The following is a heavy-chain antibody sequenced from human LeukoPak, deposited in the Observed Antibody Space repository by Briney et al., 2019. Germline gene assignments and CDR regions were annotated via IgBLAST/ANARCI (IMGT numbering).Heavy chain of an antibody. D-gene: IGHD3-3*01. Sequence: SETLSLTCAVSGGSVSSSNYYWGWIRQPPGKGLEWIGSISYSGSTYYNPSLKSRVTISIDTSKNHFSLKLNSVTAADTAVYYCARHVPDFWSGHYLPQPNWFDPWGQGTLVTVSS. CDR3: ARHVPDFWSGHYLPQPNWFDP. CDR1: GGSVSSSNYY. J-gene: IGHJ5*02. V-gene: IGHV4-39*02. CDR2: ISYSGST.